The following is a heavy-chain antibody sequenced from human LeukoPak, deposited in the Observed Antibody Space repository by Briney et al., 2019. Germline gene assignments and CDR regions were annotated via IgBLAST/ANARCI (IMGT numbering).Heavy chain of an antibody. J-gene: IGHJ5*02. V-gene: IGHV4-31*03. Sequence: ASETLSLTCTVSGGSISSGGYYWSWIRQHPGKGLEWIGYIYYSGSTYYNPSLKSRVTISVDTSKNQFSLKLSSVTAADTAVYYCARGSAVHNWFDPWGQGTLVTASS. CDR3: ARGSAVHNWFDP. CDR1: GGSISSGGYY. CDR2: IYYSGST. D-gene: IGHD2-2*01.